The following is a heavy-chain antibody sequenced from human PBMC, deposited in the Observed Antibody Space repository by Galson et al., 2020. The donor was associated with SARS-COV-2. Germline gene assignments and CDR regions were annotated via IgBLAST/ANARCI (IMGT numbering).Heavy chain of an antibody. D-gene: IGHD2-2*01. J-gene: IGHJ6*02. V-gene: IGHV4-39*07. CDR1: GGSISSSSYY. CDR2: IYYSGST. Sequence: ASETLSLTCTVSGGSISSSSYYWGWIRQPPGKGLEWIGSIYYSGSTYYNPSLKSRVTISVDTSKNQFSLKLSSVTAADTAVYYCARVVPAGDYYYYYGMDVWGQGTTVTVSS. CDR3: ARVVPAGDYYYYYGMDV.